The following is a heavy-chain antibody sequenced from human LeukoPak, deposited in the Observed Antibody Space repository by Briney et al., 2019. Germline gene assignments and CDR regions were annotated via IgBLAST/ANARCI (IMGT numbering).Heavy chain of an antibody. J-gene: IGHJ6*03. V-gene: IGHV3-64*01. CDR1: GFTFSSYA. CDR2: ISSNGGST. D-gene: IGHD1-26*01. CDR3: ARDSGSYYYYYYYMDV. Sequence: GGSLRLSCAASGFTFSSYAMHWVRQAPGKGLEYVSAISSNGGSTYYANSVEGRFTISRDNSKNTLYLQMGSLRAEDMAVYYCARDSGSYYYYYYYMDVWGKGTTVTISS.